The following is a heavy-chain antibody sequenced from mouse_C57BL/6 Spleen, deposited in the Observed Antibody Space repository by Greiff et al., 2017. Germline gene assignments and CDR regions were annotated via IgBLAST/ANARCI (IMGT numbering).Heavy chain of an antibody. Sequence: EVKLMESGPGLVKPSQSLSLTCSVTGYSITSGYYWNWIRQFPGNKLEWMGYISYDGSNNYNPSLKNRISITRDTSKNQFFLKLNSVTTEDTATYYCASLYYYGSSSFWYFDVWGTGTTVTVSS. J-gene: IGHJ1*03. D-gene: IGHD1-1*01. CDR1: GYSITSGYY. V-gene: IGHV3-6*01. CDR3: ASLYYYGSSSFWYFDV. CDR2: ISYDGSN.